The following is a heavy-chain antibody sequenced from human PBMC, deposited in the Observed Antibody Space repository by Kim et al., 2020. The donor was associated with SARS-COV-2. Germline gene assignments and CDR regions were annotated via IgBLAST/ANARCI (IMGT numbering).Heavy chain of an antibody. V-gene: IGHV3-30*01. J-gene: IGHJ6*02. D-gene: IGHD2-15*01. Sequence: SVKGRFTISRDNSKNTRYLQMNSLRAEDTAVYYCARGVVAATYYYYGMDVWGQGTTVTVSS. CDR3: ARGVVAATYYYYGMDV.